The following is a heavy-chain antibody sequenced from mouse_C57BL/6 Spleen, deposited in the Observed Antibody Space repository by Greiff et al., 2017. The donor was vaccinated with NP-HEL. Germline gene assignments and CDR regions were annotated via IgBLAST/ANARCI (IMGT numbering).Heavy chain of an antibody. CDR3: ARYGSSSYAMDY. V-gene: IGHV14-2*01. J-gene: IGHJ4*01. D-gene: IGHD1-1*01. CDR1: GFNIKDYY. CDR2: IDPEDGET. Sequence: VQLQQSGAELVKPGASVKLSCTASGFNIKDYYMHWVKQRTEQGLEWIGRIDPEDGETKYAPKFPGKATIPADTSSNTAYLQLSSLTSEDTAVYYCARYGSSSYAMDYWGQGTSVTVSS.